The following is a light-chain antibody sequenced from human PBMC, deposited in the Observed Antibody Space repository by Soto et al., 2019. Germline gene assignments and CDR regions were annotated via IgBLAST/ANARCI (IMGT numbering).Light chain of an antibody. V-gene: IGLV1-47*02. Sequence: QSVLTPPPSASGTPGQRVTISCSGRRSNIGTNYVYWYQQFPGTAPKLLIYSNSHRPSGVPDRFSGSKSGTSASLAISGLRSDDEADYYCAAWDDSLSGPVFGGGTKLTVL. CDR2: SNS. CDR1: RSNIGTNY. J-gene: IGLJ3*02. CDR3: AAWDDSLSGPV.